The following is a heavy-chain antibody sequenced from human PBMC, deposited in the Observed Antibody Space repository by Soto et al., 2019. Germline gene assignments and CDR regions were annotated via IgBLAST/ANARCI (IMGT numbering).Heavy chain of an antibody. CDR1: GGSFSGYY. V-gene: IGHV4-34*01. D-gene: IGHD6-13*01. CDR2: ITHSGST. Sequence: PSETLSLTCAVYGGSFSGYYWSWIRQPPGKGLEWIGEITHSGSTNYNPALKSRVTMSIDTSKNQFSLKLSSVTAADTAVYYCARHKKGAAAGTYYYGMDVWGQGTTVTVSS. CDR3: ARHKKGAAAGTYYYGMDV. J-gene: IGHJ6*02.